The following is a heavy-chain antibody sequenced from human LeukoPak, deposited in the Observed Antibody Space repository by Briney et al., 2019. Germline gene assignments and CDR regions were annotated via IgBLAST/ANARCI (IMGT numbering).Heavy chain of an antibody. Sequence: ASVKVSCKASGYTFTSYAMHWVRQAPGQRLEWMGWINPGNGNTKYSQNFQGRVTITRDTSASTAYVELSSLRSEDTAVYYCARGLDYGGDHWGQGTLVTVSS. CDR3: ARGLDYGGDH. V-gene: IGHV1-3*01. CDR1: GYTFTSYA. J-gene: IGHJ5*02. D-gene: IGHD4-23*01. CDR2: INPGNGNT.